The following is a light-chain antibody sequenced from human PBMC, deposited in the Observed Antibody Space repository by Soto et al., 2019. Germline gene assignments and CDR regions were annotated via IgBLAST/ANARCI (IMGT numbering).Light chain of an antibody. V-gene: IGKV1-12*01. J-gene: IGKJ2*01. Sequence: DIQMTQSPSSVSASVGDRVTITCRASQGINSWLAWYQQKPGKAPKLLIYAASSLQSGVSSRFSGSGSGTDYSLTISSLQPDDFATYYCQQSNSSPYTFGQGTKVEIK. CDR1: QGINSW. CDR2: AAS. CDR3: QQSNSSPYT.